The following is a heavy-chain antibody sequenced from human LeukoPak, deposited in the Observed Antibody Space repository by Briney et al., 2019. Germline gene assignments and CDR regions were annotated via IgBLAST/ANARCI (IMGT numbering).Heavy chain of an antibody. CDR3: ARLPDVSGRPFDY. Sequence: SETLSLTCTASDDSISRDFWTWIRQPPGKGLEWIGYIRYSGRTEYNPSLKSRVTISIQTSKNQFSLKLTSVTAADTAIYCCARLPDVSGRPFDYWGQGILVTVSS. CDR2: IRYSGRT. V-gene: IGHV4-59*01. D-gene: IGHD6-19*01. CDR1: DDSISRDF. J-gene: IGHJ4*02.